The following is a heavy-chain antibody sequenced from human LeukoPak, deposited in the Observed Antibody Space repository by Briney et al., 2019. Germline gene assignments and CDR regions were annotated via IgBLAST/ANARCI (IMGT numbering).Heavy chain of an antibody. D-gene: IGHD5-24*01. CDR1: GGSISSYY. V-gene: IGHV4-59*01. J-gene: IGHJ3*02. CDR2: IYYSGST. Sequence: SETLSLTCTVSGGSISSYYWSWIRQPPGKGLEWIGYIYYSGSTNYKPSLKSRVTISVDTSKNQFSLKLSSVTAADTAVYYCARQVEMATIDTFDIWGQGTMVTVSS. CDR3: ARQVEMATIDTFDI.